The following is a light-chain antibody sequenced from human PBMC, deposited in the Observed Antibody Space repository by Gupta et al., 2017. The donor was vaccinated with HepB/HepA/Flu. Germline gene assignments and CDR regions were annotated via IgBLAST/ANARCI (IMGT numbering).Light chain of an antibody. CDR2: DTR. J-gene: IGLJ3*02. CDR1: TGAVTSGHY. Sequence: AVVTQEPSLTVSPGGTVTLTCGSSTGAVTSGHYPYWFHQKPGHDPRTLIYDTRNKPSPAPDRFSASSSGGKAALTLAGAQTEDEDDYYCLPAYNGPWVFGGGTKLTVL. V-gene: IGLV7-46*01. CDR3: LPAYNGPWV.